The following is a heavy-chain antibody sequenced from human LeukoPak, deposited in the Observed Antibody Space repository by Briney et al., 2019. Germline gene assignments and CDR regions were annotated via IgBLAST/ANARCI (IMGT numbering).Heavy chain of an antibody. CDR3: AGGNSIDV. Sequence: GGALRLSGVGSGFPFSNSWMYWVPQAPGKGLEGVANIKKDGSGISYVDSVKGRFIISRDNAMNSLYLQMNSLRVEDTAVYFCAGGNSIDVWGKGTAVTVSS. D-gene: IGHD3-16*01. CDR1: GFPFSNSW. V-gene: IGHV3-7*03. CDR2: IKKDGSGI. J-gene: IGHJ6*04.